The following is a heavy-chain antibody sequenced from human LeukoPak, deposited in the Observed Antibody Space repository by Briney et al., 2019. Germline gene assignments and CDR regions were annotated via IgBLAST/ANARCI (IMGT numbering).Heavy chain of an antibody. CDR3: ARRKNPGYSGSYSLGY. CDR2: IYPTDSDA. J-gene: IGHJ4*02. V-gene: IGHV5-51*01. D-gene: IGHD3-10*01. CDR1: GYTFTTYW. Sequence: KCGESLKISCKGSGYTFTTYWIGWVRQMPGKGLEWMGIIYPTDSDARYSPSFQGQVTISVDKSISTVYLQWNSLKASDSAMYYCARRKNPGYSGSYSLGYWGQGTLVTVSS.